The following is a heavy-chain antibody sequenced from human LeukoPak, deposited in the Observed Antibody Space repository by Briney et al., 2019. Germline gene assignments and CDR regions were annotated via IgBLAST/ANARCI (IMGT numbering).Heavy chain of an antibody. J-gene: IGHJ4*02. CDR2: ISSSTSYI. V-gene: IGHV3-21*01. CDR1: GFTFSSYN. D-gene: IGHD3-9*01. CDR3: AREATHYDILTGRNPAYFDY. Sequence: GGSLRLSCAASGFTFSSYNMNWVRQAPGKGLEWVSSISSSTSYIYYADSLKGRFTISRDNAKNSLFLQMNSLRAEDTAVYYCAREATHYDILTGRNPAYFDYWGQGTLVTVSS.